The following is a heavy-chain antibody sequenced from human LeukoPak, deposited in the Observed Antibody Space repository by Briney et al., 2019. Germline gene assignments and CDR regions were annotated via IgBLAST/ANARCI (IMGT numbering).Heavy chain of an antibody. D-gene: IGHD6-13*01. Sequence: GGPLRHSRAASRFTLSDYYMSWIRHAPGKGLEWVSHIISSSSYTNYADSLKSGFTISRDNAKNSLYLQMNSLRVEDTAVYYCARGRGYSSSWYNYWGQGTLVTVSS. J-gene: IGHJ4*02. V-gene: IGHV3-11*06. CDR1: RFTLSDYY. CDR2: IISSSSYT. CDR3: ARGRGYSSSWYNY.